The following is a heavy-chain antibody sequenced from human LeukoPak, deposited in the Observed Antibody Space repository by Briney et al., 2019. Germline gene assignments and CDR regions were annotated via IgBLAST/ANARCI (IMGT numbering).Heavy chain of an antibody. Sequence: PGGSLRLSCAASGFTFSSYAMHWVRQAPGKGLEWVSSISSSSSYIYYADSVKGRFTISRDNAKNSLYLQMNSLRAEDTAVYYCAISWVFWSGYFDYWGQGTLVTVSS. V-gene: IGHV3-21*01. J-gene: IGHJ4*02. D-gene: IGHD3-3*01. CDR2: ISSSSSYI. CDR3: AISWVFWSGYFDY. CDR1: GFTFSSYA.